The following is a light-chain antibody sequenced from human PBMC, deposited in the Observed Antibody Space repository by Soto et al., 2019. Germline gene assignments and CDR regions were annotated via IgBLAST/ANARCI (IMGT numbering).Light chain of an antibody. Sequence: EIVFTQTPSSLPVTPGEPASICCRASQNLLHNNGYNYLDWYLRKPGQSPQLLIYLGSNRSSGVPDRFSGSGSGTDFTLKINRVEAEDVGVYYCIPALQILSFGQGGLLEIK. CDR2: LGS. CDR3: IPALQILS. CDR1: QNLLHNNGYNY. J-gene: IGKJ5*01. V-gene: IGKV2-28*01.